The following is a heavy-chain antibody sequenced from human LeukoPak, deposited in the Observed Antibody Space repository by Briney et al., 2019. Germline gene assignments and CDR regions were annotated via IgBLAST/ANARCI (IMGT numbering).Heavy chain of an antibody. Sequence: SETLSLTCTVSGGSISSYYWSWIRQPAGKGLEWIGRIYTSGSTNYNPSLKSRVTMSVDTSKNQFSLKLSSVTAADTAVYYCARDPMVGDESAFDIWGQGTMVTVPS. CDR1: GGSISSYY. CDR3: ARDPMVGDESAFDI. V-gene: IGHV4-4*07. CDR2: IYTSGST. D-gene: IGHD2-21*02. J-gene: IGHJ3*02.